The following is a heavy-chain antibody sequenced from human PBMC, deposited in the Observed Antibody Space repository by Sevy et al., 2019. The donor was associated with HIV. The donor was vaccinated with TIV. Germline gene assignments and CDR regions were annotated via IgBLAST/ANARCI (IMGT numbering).Heavy chain of an antibody. J-gene: IGHJ2*01. CDR3: AKVPGYSYGLALWYFDL. D-gene: IGHD5-18*01. Sequence: GGSLRLSCAASGFTFDHHAMHWVRQTPGKGLEWVSDISWNSASVAYADSVKGRFTISRDNAKKSLYLQMNSLRSEDTALYYCAKVPGYSYGLALWYFDLWGRGTLVTVSS. CDR1: GFTFDHHA. V-gene: IGHV3-9*01. CDR2: ISWNSASV.